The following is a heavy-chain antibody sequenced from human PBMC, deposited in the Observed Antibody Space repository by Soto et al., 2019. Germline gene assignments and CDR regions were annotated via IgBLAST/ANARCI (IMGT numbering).Heavy chain of an antibody. D-gene: IGHD2-2*01. J-gene: IGHJ4*02. CDR2: ISYDGSNK. Sequence: PGGSLRLSCAASGFTFSSYAMHWVRQAPGKGLEWVAVISYDGSNKYYADSVKGRFTISRDNSKNTLYLQMNSLRAEDTAVYYCARAPFMRRYCSSTSCPSSGVWGQGALVTVSS. CDR3: ARAPFMRRYCSSTSCPSSGV. CDR1: GFTFSSYA. V-gene: IGHV3-30-3*01.